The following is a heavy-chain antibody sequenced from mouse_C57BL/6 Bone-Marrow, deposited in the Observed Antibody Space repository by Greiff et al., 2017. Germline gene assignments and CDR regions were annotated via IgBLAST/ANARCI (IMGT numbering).Heavy chain of an antibody. CDR2: IHPSDSDT. CDR3: AIYGYGYWYFDV. CDR1: GSTFPSSW. J-gene: IGHJ1*03. D-gene: IGHD2-2*01. Sequence: QVQLQQPGAELVKPGASVKVSCKASGSTFPSSWMPWVKQRPGQGLEWIGRIHPSDSDTNYNQKFKGKATLTVDKSSSTAYMQLSSLTSEDSAVYYCAIYGYGYWYFDVWGTGTTVTVSS. V-gene: IGHV1-74*01.